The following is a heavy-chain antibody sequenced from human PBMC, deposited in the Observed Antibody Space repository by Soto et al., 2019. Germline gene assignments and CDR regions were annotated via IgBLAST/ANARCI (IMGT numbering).Heavy chain of an antibody. V-gene: IGHV4-39*01. D-gene: IGHD6-13*01. CDR2: IYYSGST. Sequence: PSETLSLTCIVSGDSISSSSYYWGWIRQPPGKGLEWIGSIYYSGSTYYNPSLKSRVTISVDTSKNQFSLKLSSVTAADTAVYYCARLEVESSRWRAGNWFDPWGQGTLVTVSS. CDR3: ARLEVESSRWRAGNWFDP. J-gene: IGHJ5*02. CDR1: GDSISSSSYY.